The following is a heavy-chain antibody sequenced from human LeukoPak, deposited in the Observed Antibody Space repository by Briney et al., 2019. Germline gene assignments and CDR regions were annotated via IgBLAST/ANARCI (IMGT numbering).Heavy chain of an antibody. CDR3: ARDGSRYSGSYGTDY. Sequence: GGSLRLSCAASGFTFSSYGMHWVRQAPGKGLEWVAVIWYDGSNKYYADSVKGRFTISRDNSKNTLCLQMNSLRAEDTAVYYCARDGSRYSGSYGTDYWGQGTLVTVSS. CDR1: GFTFSSYG. J-gene: IGHJ4*02. V-gene: IGHV3-33*01. D-gene: IGHD1-26*01. CDR2: IWYDGSNK.